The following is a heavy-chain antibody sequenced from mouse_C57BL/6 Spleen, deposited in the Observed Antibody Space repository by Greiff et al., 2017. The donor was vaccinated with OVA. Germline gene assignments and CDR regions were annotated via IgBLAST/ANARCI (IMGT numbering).Heavy chain of an antibody. D-gene: IGHD2-1*01. V-gene: IGHV2-2*02. CDR3: ARGLLEGDFDV. Sequence: VQLQQSGPGLVQPSQSLSITCTVSGFSLTCYGVHWVRQSPGKGLEWLGVIWSGGSTDYNAAFISRLSISKDNSKSQVFFIMYSLQTIDTAIYYCARGLLEGDFDVWGTGTTVTVSS. CDR1: GFSLTCYG. J-gene: IGHJ1*03. CDR2: IWSGGST.